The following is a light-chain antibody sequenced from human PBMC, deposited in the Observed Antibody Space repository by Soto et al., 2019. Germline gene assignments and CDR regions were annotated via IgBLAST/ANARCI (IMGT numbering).Light chain of an antibody. J-gene: IGLJ3*02. CDR1: SSNIGTNF. CDR3: AAWDDSLSGWV. CDR2: SNA. V-gene: IGLV1-47*02. Sequence: VVTQPPSASGTPGQRVTISCSGSSSNIGTNFVYWYQQLPGTAPKLLIFSNAQRPSGVPDRFSGSRSGTSASLAISGLRSEDEADYYCAAWDDSLSGWVFGGGTKVTVL.